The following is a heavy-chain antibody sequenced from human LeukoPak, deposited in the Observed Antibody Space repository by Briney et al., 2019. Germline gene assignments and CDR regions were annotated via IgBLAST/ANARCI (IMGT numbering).Heavy chain of an antibody. CDR2: INPNSGGT. Sequence: ASVKVSCKASGYTFTGYYMRWVRQAPGQGLEWMGWINPNSGGTNYAQKFQGRVTMTRDTSISTAYMELSGLRSDDTAVYYCARGPHWDPHFDYWGQGTLVTVSS. D-gene: IGHD7-27*01. CDR1: GYTFTGYY. J-gene: IGHJ4*02. CDR3: ARGPHWDPHFDY. V-gene: IGHV1-2*02.